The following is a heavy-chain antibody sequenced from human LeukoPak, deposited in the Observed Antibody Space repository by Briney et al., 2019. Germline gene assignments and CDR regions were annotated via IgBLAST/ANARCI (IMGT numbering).Heavy chain of an antibody. CDR1: GGSFSGYY. V-gene: IGHV4-34*01. J-gene: IGHJ3*02. D-gene: IGHD3-22*01. CDR2: INHSGST. Sequence: SETLSLTCAVYGGSFSGYYWSWIRQPPGKGLEWIGEINHSGSTNYNPSLKSRVTISVDTSKNQFSLKLSSVTAADTAVYYCARESGITMIVVVIEDAFDIWGQGTMVTVSS. CDR3: ARESGITMIVVVIEDAFDI.